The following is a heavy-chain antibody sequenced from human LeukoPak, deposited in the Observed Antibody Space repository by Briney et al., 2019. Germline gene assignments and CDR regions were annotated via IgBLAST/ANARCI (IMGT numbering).Heavy chain of an antibody. CDR3: ARLGDSSGDHPYGFDI. D-gene: IGHD3-22*01. CDR1: GGSIRTRIYY. V-gene: IGHV4-39*01. CDR2: VSYTRSI. J-gene: IGHJ3*02. Sequence: PAETLSLTCIVSGGSIRTRIYYWGWVRQPPGTGLEWIGCVSYTRSIHSHPSLTSRVTISVDTSKNQFSLKLTSVTAADTAIYSCARLGDSSGDHPYGFDIWGQGTVVTVSS.